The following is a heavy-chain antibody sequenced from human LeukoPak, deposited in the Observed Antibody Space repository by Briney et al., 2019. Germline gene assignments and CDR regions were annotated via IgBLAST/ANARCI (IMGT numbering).Heavy chain of an antibody. J-gene: IGHJ4*02. D-gene: IGHD5-18*01. Sequence: GGSLRLSCAASGFTFSSYEMNWVRQAPGKGLEWVSYISSSGSTIYYADSVKGRFTISRDNAKNSLYLQMNSLRAEDTAVYYCARDRPGYSYGYGYWGQGTLATVSS. CDR3: ARDRPGYSYGYGY. CDR2: ISSSGSTI. V-gene: IGHV3-48*03. CDR1: GFTFSSYE.